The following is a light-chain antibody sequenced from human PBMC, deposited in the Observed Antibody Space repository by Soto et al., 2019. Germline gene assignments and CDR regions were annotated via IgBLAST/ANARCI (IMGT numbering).Light chain of an antibody. CDR1: SSNFGSYHF. CDR3: FSYAGSGTFV. Sequence: QSAPTQPASVSGSPGQSITISCTGTSSNFGSYHFVFWYQQHPGKAPKLVIYEGTKRPSGVSDRFSGSRSGNTASLTISGLQAEDDAHYYCFSYAGSGTFVFGGGTKLTVL. V-gene: IGLV2-23*01. CDR2: EGT. J-gene: IGLJ3*02.